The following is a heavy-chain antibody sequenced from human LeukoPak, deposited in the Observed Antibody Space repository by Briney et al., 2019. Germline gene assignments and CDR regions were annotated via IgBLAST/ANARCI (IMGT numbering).Heavy chain of an antibody. D-gene: IGHD1-26*01. CDR3: ARDIPGASGSYPGPFDY. J-gene: IGHJ4*02. CDR1: GFTFSDYY. V-gene: IGHV3-11*01. CDR2: ISSSGSAI. Sequence: PGGSLRLSCAASGFTFSDYYMSWIRQAPGKGLECVSYISSSGSAIYYADSVKGRFTISRDNAKNSLYLQMNSLRAEDTAVYYCARDIPGASGSYPGPFDYWGQGTLVTVSS.